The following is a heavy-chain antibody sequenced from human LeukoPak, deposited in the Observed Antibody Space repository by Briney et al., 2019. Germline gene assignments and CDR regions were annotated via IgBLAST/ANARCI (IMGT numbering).Heavy chain of an antibody. Sequence: SETLSLTCTVSGGSISSYYWSWIRQPAGKGLEWIGRIYTSGSTNYNPSLKSRVTMSVDTSKNQFSLKLSSVTAADTAVYYCATLKTITMIVVVITPGYYFDYWGQGTLVTVSS. D-gene: IGHD3-22*01. V-gene: IGHV4-4*07. CDR1: GGSISSYY. CDR2: IYTSGST. J-gene: IGHJ4*02. CDR3: ATLKTITMIVVVITPGYYFDY.